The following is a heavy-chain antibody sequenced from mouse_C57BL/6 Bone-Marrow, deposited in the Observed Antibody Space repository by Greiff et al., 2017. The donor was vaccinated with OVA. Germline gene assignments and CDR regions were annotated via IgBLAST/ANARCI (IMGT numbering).Heavy chain of an antibody. CDR3: ARHRGHYYAMDY. CDR2: ISSGGSYT. J-gene: IGHJ4*01. D-gene: IGHD3-3*01. V-gene: IGHV5-6*01. Sequence: DVHLVESGGDLVKPGGSLKLSCAASGFTFSSYGMSWVRQTPDKRLEWVATISSGGSYTYYPDSVKGRFTISRDNATNTLYLQMSSLKSEDTAMYYCARHRGHYYAMDYWGQGTSVTVSS. CDR1: GFTFSSYG.